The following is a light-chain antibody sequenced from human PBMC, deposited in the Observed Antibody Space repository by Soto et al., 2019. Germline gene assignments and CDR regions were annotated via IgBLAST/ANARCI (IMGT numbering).Light chain of an antibody. Sequence: EIVLTQSPATLSLSPGERATLSCRASQSLFSYLAWFQQKPGQAPRLLIYDASNRATGIPARFSGSGSGTDFTLTISSLEREEFAIYYRQLRRNLPWAFGPGTKVDIK. V-gene: IGKV3-11*01. J-gene: IGKJ3*01. CDR3: QLRRNLPWA. CDR2: DAS. CDR1: QSLFSY.